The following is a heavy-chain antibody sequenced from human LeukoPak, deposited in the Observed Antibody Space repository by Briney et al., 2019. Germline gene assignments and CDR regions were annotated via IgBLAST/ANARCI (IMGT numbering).Heavy chain of an antibody. Sequence: SETLSLTCAVYGRPFCGYHWSWIRRPPGKGVEWVGEINHSGKTNYNPPLKSRVNKLVDTSQNQSRLKQRSLHAAATAVFYLASELYSSSSGNDPWGEGTLVSASS. J-gene: IGHJ5*02. D-gene: IGHD6-6*01. CDR3: ASELYSSSSGNDP. CDR2: INHSGKT. CDR1: GRPFCGYH. V-gene: IGHV4-34*01.